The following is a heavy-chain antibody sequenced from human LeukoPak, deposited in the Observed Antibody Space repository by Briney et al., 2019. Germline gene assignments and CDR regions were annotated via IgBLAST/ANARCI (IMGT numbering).Heavy chain of an antibody. CDR2: IYTSGST. Sequence: SETLSLTCTDSGGSLSSYYRSWVRQPAGKGVERSGRIYTSGSTIYNPSLKSQVTMSVDTSKNQFSLKLSSVTAADTAVYYCAGIAVAGTVKVFDYWGQGTLVTVSS. CDR1: GGSLSSYY. CDR3: AGIAVAGTVKVFDY. V-gene: IGHV4-4*07. J-gene: IGHJ4*02. D-gene: IGHD6-19*01.